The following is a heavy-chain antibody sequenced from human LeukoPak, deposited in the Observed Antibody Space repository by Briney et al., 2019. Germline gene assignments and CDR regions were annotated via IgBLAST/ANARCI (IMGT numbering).Heavy chain of an antibody. CDR3: ARASITMIVDQAFDI. CDR1: GGSISSGGSY. J-gene: IGHJ3*02. CDR2: IYYSGST. D-gene: IGHD3-22*01. V-gene: IGHV4-31*03. Sequence: SQTLSLTCTVSGGSISSGGSYWSWIRQHPGKGLEWIGYIYYSGSTYYNPSLKSRVTISVDTSKNQFSLKLSSVTAADTAVYYYARASITMIVDQAFDIWGQGTMVTVSS.